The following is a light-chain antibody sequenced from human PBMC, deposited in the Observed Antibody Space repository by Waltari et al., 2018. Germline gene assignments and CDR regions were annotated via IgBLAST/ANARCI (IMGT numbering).Light chain of an antibody. CDR1: QGINSW. Sequence: DIQMTQSPSSLSASVGDKVTITCHASQGINSWLAWYQQKPGKAPKPLIHAASFLQPGVPSRFSGNGSGTDYTLSVSGLQPEDFATYYRQQYDDLPRTFGQGTKVEI. V-gene: IGKV1D-16*01. CDR3: QQYDDLPRT. J-gene: IGKJ1*01. CDR2: AAS.